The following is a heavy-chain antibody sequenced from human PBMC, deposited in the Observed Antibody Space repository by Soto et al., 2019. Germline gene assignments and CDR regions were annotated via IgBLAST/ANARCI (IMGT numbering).Heavy chain of an antibody. D-gene: IGHD3-3*01. CDR2: IYPGDSDT. CDR3: ARVSGYYVHYFYGMDV. Sequence: GESLKISCKGSGYSFTSYWIGWVRQMPGKGLGWMGIIYPGDSDTRYSPSFQGQVTISADKSISTAYLQWSSLKASDTAMYYCARVSGYYVHYFYGMDVWGQGTTVTVSS. J-gene: IGHJ6*02. V-gene: IGHV5-51*01. CDR1: GYSFTSYW.